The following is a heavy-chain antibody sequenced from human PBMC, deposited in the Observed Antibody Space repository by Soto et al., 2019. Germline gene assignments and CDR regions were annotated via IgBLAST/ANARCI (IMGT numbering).Heavy chain of an antibody. J-gene: IGHJ6*02. CDR1: GGSFSGYY. Sequence: SETLSLTCAVYGGSFSGYYWSWIRQPPGKGLECIGEINHSGSTNYNPSLKSRVTISVDTSKHQFSLKLSSVTAADTAVYYCARGLGQKPYYYYGMDIWGQGTTVTVSS. V-gene: IGHV4-34*01. CDR3: ARGLGQKPYYYYGMDI. CDR2: INHSGST.